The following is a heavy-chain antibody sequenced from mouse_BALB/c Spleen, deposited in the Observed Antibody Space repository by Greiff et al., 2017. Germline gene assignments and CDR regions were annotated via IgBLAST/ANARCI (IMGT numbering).Heavy chain of an antibody. V-gene: IGHV1-54*01. Sequence: VMLVESGAELVRPGTSVKVSCKASGYAFTNYLIEWVKQRPGQGLEWIGVINPGSGGTNYNEKFKGKATLTADKSSSTAYMQLSSLTSDDSAVYFCARSDRYDYYAMDYWGQGTSVTVSS. CDR2: INPGSGGT. J-gene: IGHJ4*01. CDR3: ARSDRYDYYAMDY. D-gene: IGHD2-14*01. CDR1: GYAFTNYL.